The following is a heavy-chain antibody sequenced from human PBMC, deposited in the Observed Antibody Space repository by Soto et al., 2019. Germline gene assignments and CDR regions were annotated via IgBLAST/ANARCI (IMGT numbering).Heavy chain of an antibody. CDR2: IYYSGST. Sequence: SETLSLTCTVSGGSISSGGYYWSWIRQHPGKGLEWIGYIYYSGSTYYNPSLKSRVTISLDASKIQFSLKLNSVTAADTAVYYCARASRNYFAYWGQGTLVTV. CDR1: GGSISSGGYY. V-gene: IGHV4-31*03. CDR3: ARASRNYFAY. J-gene: IGHJ4*02.